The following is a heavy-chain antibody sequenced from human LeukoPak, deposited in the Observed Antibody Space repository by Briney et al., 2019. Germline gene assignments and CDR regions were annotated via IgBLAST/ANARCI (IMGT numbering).Heavy chain of an antibody. CDR2: ITGSGTYT. CDR3: GAGLIGAAGYFDY. D-gene: IGHD6-13*01. V-gene: IGHV3-23*01. Sequence: GGSLRLSCAASGFTFSTYGMSWVRQAPGKGLEWVSAITGSGTYTSYADSVKGRFTISRDNSKNTLYLQMNSLRAEDTAVYYCGAGLIGAAGYFDYWGQGALVTVSS. CDR1: GFTFSTYG. J-gene: IGHJ4*02.